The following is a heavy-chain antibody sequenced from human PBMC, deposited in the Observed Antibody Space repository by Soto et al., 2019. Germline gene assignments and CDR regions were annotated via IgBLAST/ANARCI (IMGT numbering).Heavy chain of an antibody. V-gene: IGHV1-46*01. CDR1: GYSFTSYF. D-gene: IGHD3-16*02. J-gene: IGHJ6*02. Sequence: ASVKVSCKASGYSFTSYFMHRVRQAPGQGLEWMGIINPNGGSTTYAQKFQGRLTMTRDTSTSTVYMELSSLRSEDTAVYYCARDYRIADVWGQGTTVTGSS. CDR3: ARDYRIADV. CDR2: INPNGGST.